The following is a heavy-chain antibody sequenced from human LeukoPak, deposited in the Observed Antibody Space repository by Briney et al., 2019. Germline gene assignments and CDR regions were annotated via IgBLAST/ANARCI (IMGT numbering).Heavy chain of an antibody. J-gene: IGHJ4*02. CDR3: ASRHGYNSDY. D-gene: IGHD5-24*01. CDR2: IIPIFGTA. V-gene: IGHV1-69*13. Sequence: ASVKVSCKPSGGTFSSYAMSGVRQAPGQGLGWMGGIIPIFGTANYAQKFQGRVTITADESTSTAYMELSSLRSEDTAVYYCASRHGYNSDYWGQGTLVTVSS. CDR1: GGTFSSYA.